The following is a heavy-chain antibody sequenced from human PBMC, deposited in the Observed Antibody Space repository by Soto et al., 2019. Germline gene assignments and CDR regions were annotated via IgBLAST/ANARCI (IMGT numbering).Heavy chain of an antibody. J-gene: IGHJ4*02. V-gene: IGHV3-20*04. Sequence: EVQLVESGGGVVRPGGSLRLSCAASGFSFDDYGMSWVRQVPGKGLEWVSGINGNGDSTDYADSVKGRFTISRDNAENSLYLQMNSLRAEDTALYYCARDPLDLLWFGCPDYWGRGTLVTVSS. CDR3: ARDPLDLLWFGCPDY. CDR1: GFSFDDYG. D-gene: IGHD3-10*01. CDR2: INGNGDST.